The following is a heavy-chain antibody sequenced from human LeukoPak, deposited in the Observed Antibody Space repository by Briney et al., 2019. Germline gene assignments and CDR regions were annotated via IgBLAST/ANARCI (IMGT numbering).Heavy chain of an antibody. Sequence: KPGGSLRLSCAGSGFTFSSYSMNWVRQAPGKGLEWVSSISSSSSYIYYADSVKGRFTISRDNAKNSLYLQMNSLRAEDTAVYYCARNYDFWSGYYPSFDHWGQGTLVTVSS. CDR2: ISSSSSYI. D-gene: IGHD3-3*01. J-gene: IGHJ4*02. V-gene: IGHV3-21*01. CDR3: ARNYDFWSGYYPSFDH. CDR1: GFTFSSYS.